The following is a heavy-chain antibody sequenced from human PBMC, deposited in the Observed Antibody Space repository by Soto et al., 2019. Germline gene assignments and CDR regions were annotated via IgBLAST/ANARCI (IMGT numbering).Heavy chain of an antibody. CDR3: ARGGRDIVVVPAAIRFDP. CDR2: INHSGST. J-gene: IGHJ5*02. CDR1: GGSFSGYY. V-gene: IGHV4-34*09. Sequence: SETLSLTCAAYGGSFSGYYWSWIRQPPGKGLEWIGEINHSGSTNYKPSLKSRVTISLDTSKNQFSLKLSSVTAADTAVYYCARGGRDIVVVPAAIRFDPWGQGTLVTVSS. D-gene: IGHD2-2*01.